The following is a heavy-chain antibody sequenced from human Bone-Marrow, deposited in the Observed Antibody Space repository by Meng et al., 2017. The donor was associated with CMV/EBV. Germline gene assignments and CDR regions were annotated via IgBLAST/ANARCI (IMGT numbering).Heavy chain of an antibody. Sequence: ASVKVSCKASGYTFTGYYMHWVRQAPGQGLEWMGWINPNSGGTNYAQKFQGRVTMTRDTSISTAYMELSRLRSDDTAVYHCAREGRFSITDAFDIWGQGTMVTVSS. CDR2: INPNSGGT. D-gene: IGHD3-3*01. CDR3: AREGRFSITDAFDI. CDR1: GYTFTGYY. J-gene: IGHJ3*02. V-gene: IGHV1-2*02.